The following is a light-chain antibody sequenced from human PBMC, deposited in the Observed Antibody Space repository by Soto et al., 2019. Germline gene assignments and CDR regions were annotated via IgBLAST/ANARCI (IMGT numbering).Light chain of an antibody. CDR1: SGSIASNY. CDR2: EDN. CDR3: QSYDNSSRKV. J-gene: IGLJ2*01. V-gene: IGLV6-57*02. Sequence: NFMLTQPHSVSESPGKTVTISCTGSSGSIASNYVQWYQQRPGSAPTTVIYEDNQRPSGVPDRFSGSIDSSSNSASLTISGLKTEDEADYYCQSYDNSSRKVFGGGTQLTVL.